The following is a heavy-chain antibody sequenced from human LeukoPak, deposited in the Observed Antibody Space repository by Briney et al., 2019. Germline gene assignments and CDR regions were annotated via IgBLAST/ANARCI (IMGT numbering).Heavy chain of an antibody. Sequence: SETLSLTCTVSGGSITTYYWNWIRQAPGKGLEWIGYIHYSGSTTYNNYHPSLKSRVTISLDTSKNHFSLRLNSVTAADAAVYFCARAPPRGGWFDPWGQGTLVTVSS. CDR3: ARAPPRGGWFDP. V-gene: IGHV4-59*13. CDR2: IHYSGSTTYN. D-gene: IGHD3-10*01. CDR1: GGSITTYY. J-gene: IGHJ5*02.